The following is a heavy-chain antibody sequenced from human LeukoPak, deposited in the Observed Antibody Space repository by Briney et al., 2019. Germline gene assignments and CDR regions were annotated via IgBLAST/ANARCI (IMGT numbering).Heavy chain of an antibody. CDR2: ISSSSSYI. J-gene: IGHJ4*02. V-gene: IGHV3-11*06. Sequence: PGGSLRLSCAASGFTFTDYYMSWIRQAPGKGLEWVSSISSSSSYIYYADSVKGRFTISRDNAKNSLYLQMNSLRAEDTAVYYCARAEAAEFDYWGQGTLVTVSS. CDR3: ARAEAAEFDY. CDR1: GFTFTDYY.